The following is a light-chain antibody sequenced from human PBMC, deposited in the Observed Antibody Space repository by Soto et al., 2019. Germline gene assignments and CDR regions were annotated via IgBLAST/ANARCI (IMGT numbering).Light chain of an antibody. CDR3: QQYKNWLL. CDR1: QSLXSTY. J-gene: IGKJ5*01. V-gene: IGKV3-20*01. CDR2: GAS. Sequence: EVGLTQSAGTLSLSPGERRTLSCRASQSLXSTYLAWYLQKPGQAPRLRISGASSRATGIPDSFSGSGCGTDFTLTISSLQSGDLEVYYCQQYKNWLLFGQGTRLDIK.